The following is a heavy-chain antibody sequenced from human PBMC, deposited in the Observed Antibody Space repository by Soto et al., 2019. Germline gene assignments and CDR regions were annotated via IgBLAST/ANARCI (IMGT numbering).Heavy chain of an antibody. CDR1: GFTLSSYD. Sequence: EVQLVESGGGLVQPGGSLRLSCAASGFTLSSYDIHWVRQATGEGLAWVSGIGSGGDTHYADSVKGRFIISREDDKNSLYLQMNNLTVGYTAVYYCTRKTPPTGMEVWGQGATVTVSS. CDR3: TRKTPPTGMEV. D-gene: IGHD2-15*01. V-gene: IGHV3-13*01. CDR2: IGSGGDT. J-gene: IGHJ6*02.